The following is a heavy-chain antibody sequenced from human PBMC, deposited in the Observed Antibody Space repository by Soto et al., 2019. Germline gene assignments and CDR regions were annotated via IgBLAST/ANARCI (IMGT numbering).Heavy chain of an antibody. Sequence: QVQLVQSGSEVKKPGSSVRVSCTASGGTLRSHAINWVRQAPGQGLEWMGGIIPIFGSPNYAQKFQGRVTITADESSITAYMELSSLRSEDTAVYYCAGTVAIPYFHGMDVWGARATVTVSS. CDR1: GGTLRSHA. D-gene: IGHD4-4*01. V-gene: IGHV1-69*01. CDR2: IIPIFGSP. CDR3: AGTVAIPYFHGMDV. J-gene: IGHJ6*04.